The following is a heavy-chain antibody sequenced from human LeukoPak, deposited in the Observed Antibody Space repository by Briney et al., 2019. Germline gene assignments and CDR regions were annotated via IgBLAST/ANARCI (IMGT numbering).Heavy chain of an antibody. Sequence: ASVKVSCTASGYTFTSYGISWIRQAPGQGLEWMGWISAYNGNTNNAQKLQGRVTMTTDTSTSTAYMELRSLRSDDTAVYYCARKGASYPEDYWGQGTLVTVSS. D-gene: IGHD4/OR15-4a*01. V-gene: IGHV1-18*01. CDR1: GYTFTSYG. CDR2: ISAYNGNT. CDR3: ARKGASYPEDY. J-gene: IGHJ4*02.